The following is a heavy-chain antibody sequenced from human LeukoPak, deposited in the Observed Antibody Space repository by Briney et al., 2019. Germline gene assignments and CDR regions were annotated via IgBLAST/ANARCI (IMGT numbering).Heavy chain of an antibody. D-gene: IGHD5-12*01. CDR3: AKDFPVWWLPERVESFDI. J-gene: IGHJ3*02. CDR1: GFTFSSYG. Sequence: PGGSLRLSCAASGFTFSSYGMHWVRQAPGKGLEWVAFIRYDGSNKYYADFVKGRFTISRDNSKHTLYRQMNSLRAEDTAVYYCAKDFPVWWLPERVESFDIWGQGTMVTVSS. V-gene: IGHV3-30*02. CDR2: IRYDGSNK.